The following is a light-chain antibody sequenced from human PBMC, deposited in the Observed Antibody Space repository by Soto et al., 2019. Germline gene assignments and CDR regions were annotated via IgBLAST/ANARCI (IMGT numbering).Light chain of an antibody. CDR3: QSYDSSMSAL. CDR1: SSNIGAGYD. Sequence: QSVLTQPPSVSGAPGQRVTISCTGSSSNIGAGYDVHWYQQRPGTAPKLLIYGNSNRPSGVPDRFSGSKSGTSASLAITGLQAEDEADEYCQSYDSSMSALFGGGTKLTVL. CDR2: GNS. V-gene: IGLV1-40*01. J-gene: IGLJ3*02.